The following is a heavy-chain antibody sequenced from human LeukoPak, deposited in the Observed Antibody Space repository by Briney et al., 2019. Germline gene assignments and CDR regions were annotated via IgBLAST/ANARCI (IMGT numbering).Heavy chain of an antibody. CDR1: GFTVSSNY. D-gene: IGHD5-18*01. V-gene: IGHV3-66*01. CDR2: IYSGGST. Sequence: GGSLRLSCAASGFTVSSNYMSWVREAPGKGLEWVSFIYSGGSTYYADSVKGRSTISRDNSKNTLYLQMNSLRAEDTGVYYCARIDSTMVTSFDYWGQGTLVTVSS. J-gene: IGHJ4*02. CDR3: ARIDSTMVTSFDY.